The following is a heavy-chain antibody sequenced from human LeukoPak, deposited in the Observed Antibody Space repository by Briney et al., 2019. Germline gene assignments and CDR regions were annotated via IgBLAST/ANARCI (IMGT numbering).Heavy chain of an antibody. CDR2: ISSNGGST. J-gene: IGHJ4*02. CDR1: GFTFSSYA. Sequence: HPGGSLRLSCAGSGFTFSSYAMHWVRQAPGKGLEYVSAISSNGGSTYYANSVEGRFTISRDNSKNTLYLQMGSLRAEDMAVYYCAREWVEYSNTWSHFDYWGQGTLVTVSS. CDR3: AREWVEYSNTWSHFDY. D-gene: IGHD6-13*01. V-gene: IGHV3-64*01.